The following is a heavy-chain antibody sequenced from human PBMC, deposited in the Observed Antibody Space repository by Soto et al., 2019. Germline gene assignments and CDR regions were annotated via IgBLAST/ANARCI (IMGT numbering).Heavy chain of an antibody. V-gene: IGHV3-21*01. CDR3: ARGVVIQGGEAFDI. CDR2: ISSSSSYI. J-gene: IGHJ3*02. CDR1: GFTFSSYS. Sequence: GGSLRLSCAASGFTFSSYSMNWVRQAPGKGLEWVSSISSSSSYIYYADSVKGRFTISRDNAKNSLYLQMNSLRAEDTAVYYCARGVVIQGGEAFDIWGQGTMVTVS. D-gene: IGHD3-16*01.